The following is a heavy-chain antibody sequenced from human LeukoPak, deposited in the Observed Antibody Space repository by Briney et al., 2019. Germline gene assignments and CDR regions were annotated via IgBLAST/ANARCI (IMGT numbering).Heavy chain of an antibody. J-gene: IGHJ4*02. CDR2: IIPIFGTA. Sequence: SVKVSCKASGGTFSSYAISWVRQAPGQGLEWMGGIIPIFGTANYAQKFQGRVTITADKSTSTAYMELSSLRSEDTAVYYCARASGSGSVSSPYYFDYWGQGTLVTVSS. CDR1: GGTFSSYA. CDR3: ARASGSGSVSSPYYFDY. D-gene: IGHD3-10*01. V-gene: IGHV1-69*06.